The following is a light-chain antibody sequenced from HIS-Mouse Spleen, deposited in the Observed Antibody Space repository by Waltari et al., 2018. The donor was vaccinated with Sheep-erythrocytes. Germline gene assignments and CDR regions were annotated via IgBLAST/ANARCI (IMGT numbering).Light chain of an antibody. Sequence: SSELTQDPAVSVALGQTVRITCQGDSLRSYYASWFQQQPGQAPVLVIYGKNNRPSGIPVLCSGYSSGNTASLTITGAQAEDEADFYCNSRDSSGNHLGVVFGGGTKLTVL. V-gene: IGLV3-19*01. CDR1: SLRSYY. CDR2: GKN. J-gene: IGLJ2*01. CDR3: NSRDSSGNHLGVV.